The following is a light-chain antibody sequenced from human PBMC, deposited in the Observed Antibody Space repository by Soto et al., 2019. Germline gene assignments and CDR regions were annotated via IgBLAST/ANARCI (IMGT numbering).Light chain of an antibody. Sequence: EIEMTQSPATLSLSPGERATLSCRASQNINTNLAWYQQSPGRAPRLFIYHTSTRATSIPDRFSGSGSGTEFTLTISSLQSEDFALYYCQQYTVWPFTFGGGTKVDIK. CDR1: QNINTN. V-gene: IGKV3-15*01. CDR2: HTS. J-gene: IGKJ4*01. CDR3: QQYTVWPFT.